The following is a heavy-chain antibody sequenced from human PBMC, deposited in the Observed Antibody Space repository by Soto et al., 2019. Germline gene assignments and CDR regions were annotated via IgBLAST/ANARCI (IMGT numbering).Heavy chain of an antibody. CDR2: INPNSGST. CDR3: ATVDAVVGIWFDT. CDR1: GYSFTAHY. Sequence: GASVKVSCKASGYSFTAHYIHWVRQAPGQGLEWMGWINPNSGSTTYAQKFQGRVTMTRDTSISTAYMELSSLTSDDTAVFYCATVDAVVGIWFDTWGQGTLVTVSS. V-gene: IGHV1-2*02. J-gene: IGHJ5*02. D-gene: IGHD3-22*01.